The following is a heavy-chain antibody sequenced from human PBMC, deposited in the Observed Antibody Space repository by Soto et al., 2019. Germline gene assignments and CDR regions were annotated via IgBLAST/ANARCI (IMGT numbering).Heavy chain of an antibody. CDR2: IWQDGSNK. CDR3: ASDPTTVVTNPYFDY. Sequence: QVQLVESGGGVVQPGRSLRLSCAASGFTFSNYGMHWVRQAPGKGLEWVAVIWQDGSNKYYSDSVKGRFTISRDSSKNTRYLQMNSLRAEDTAVYYCASDPTTVVTNPYFDYWGQGTLVTVSS. D-gene: IGHD4-17*01. CDR1: GFTFSNYG. J-gene: IGHJ4*02. V-gene: IGHV3-33*01.